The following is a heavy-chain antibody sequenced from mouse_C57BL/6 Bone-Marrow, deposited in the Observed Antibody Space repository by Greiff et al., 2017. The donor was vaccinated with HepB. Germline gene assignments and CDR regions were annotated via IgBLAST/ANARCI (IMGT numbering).Heavy chain of an antibody. CDR3: ARVYRGYFDY. J-gene: IGHJ2*01. CDR1: GFTFSSYA. V-gene: IGHV5-4*03. CDR2: ISDGGSYT. Sequence: DVKLVESGGGLVKPGGSLKLSCAASGFTFSSYAMSWVRQTPEKRLEWVATISDGGSYTYYPDNVKGRFTISRDNAKNNLYLQMSHLKSEDTAMYYCARVYRGYFDYWGQGTTLTVSS. D-gene: IGHD2-1*01.